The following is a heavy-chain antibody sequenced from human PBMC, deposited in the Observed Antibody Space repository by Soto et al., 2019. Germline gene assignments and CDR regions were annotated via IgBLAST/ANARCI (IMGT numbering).Heavy chain of an antibody. CDR2: IYYSGST. J-gene: IGHJ4*02. V-gene: IGHV4-39*07. CDR1: GGSISSSSYY. CDR3: ARLSGGYYDSSGYYFGLSYYFDY. D-gene: IGHD3-22*01. Sequence: PSETLSLTCTVSGGSISSSSYYWGWIRQPPGKGLEWIGSIYYSGSTYYNPSLKSRVTISVDTSKNQFSLKLSSVTAADTAVYYCARLSGGYYDSSGYYFGLSYYFDYWGQGTLVTVSS.